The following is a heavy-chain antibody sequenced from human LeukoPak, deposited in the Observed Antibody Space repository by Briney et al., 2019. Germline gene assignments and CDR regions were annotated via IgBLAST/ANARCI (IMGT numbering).Heavy chain of an antibody. CDR1: GYTFTGYY. CDR3: ARSSTGKAARLYYFDY. D-gene: IGHD6-6*01. J-gene: IGHJ4*02. V-gene: IGHV1-2*02. Sequence: ASVKVSCKASGYTFTGYYMHWVRQAPGQGLEWMGWINPNSGGTNYAQKFQGRVTMTRDTSISTAYMELSRLRSDDTAVYYCARSSTGKAARLYYFDYWGQGTLVTVSS. CDR2: INPNSGGT.